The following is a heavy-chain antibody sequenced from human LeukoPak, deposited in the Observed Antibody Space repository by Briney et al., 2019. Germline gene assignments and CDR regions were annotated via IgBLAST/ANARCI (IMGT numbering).Heavy chain of an antibody. CDR1: GFTVSSNY. CDR2: ISGSGGST. J-gene: IGHJ4*02. CDR3: AKDRDTAAVFDY. Sequence: HPGGSLRLSCAASGFTVSSNYMSWVRQAPGKGLEWVSAISGSGGSTYYADSVKGRFTISRDNSKNTLYLQMNSLRAEDTAVYYCAKDRDTAAVFDYWGQGTLVTVSS. V-gene: IGHV3-23*01. D-gene: IGHD5-18*01.